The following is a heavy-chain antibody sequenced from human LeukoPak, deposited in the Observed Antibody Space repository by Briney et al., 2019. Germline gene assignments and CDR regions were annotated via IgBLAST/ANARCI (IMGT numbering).Heavy chain of an antibody. V-gene: IGHV4-30-2*01. Sequence: SETLSLTCTVSGGSISSGGYYWSWIRQPPGKGLEWIGYISHSGSTYYNPSLKSRVTISVDRSKNQFSLKLSSVTAADTAVYYCARGLERRSGDLEYWGQGTLVTVSS. CDR3: ARGLERRSGDLEY. CDR1: GGSISSGGYY. D-gene: IGHD1-1*01. J-gene: IGHJ4*02. CDR2: ISHSGST.